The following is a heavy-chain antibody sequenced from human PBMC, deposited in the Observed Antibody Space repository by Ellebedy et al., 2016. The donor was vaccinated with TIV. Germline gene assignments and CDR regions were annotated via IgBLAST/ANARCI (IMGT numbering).Heavy chain of an antibody. CDR2: IDPGGGYT. V-gene: IGHV1-46*01. CDR1: GYTFTSYY. Sequence: ASVKVSCKASGYTFTSYYMHWVRQAPGQGLESLGYIDPGGGYTQYAQRFQGRVAMTRDTSTNTVYMELSGLRSEDTAVYYCARAPHDYGDYWGQGTLVTVSS. J-gene: IGHJ4*02. CDR3: ARAPHDYGDY.